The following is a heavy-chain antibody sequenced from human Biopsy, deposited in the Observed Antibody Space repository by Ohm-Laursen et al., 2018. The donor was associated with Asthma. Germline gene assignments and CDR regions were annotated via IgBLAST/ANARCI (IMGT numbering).Heavy chain of an antibody. Sequence: TLSLTCTVSYGSITSGGYYWTLIRQHPGKGLEWIGVIYYSESTYYNPSLKSRVSISINTSKNHFSLKLSSVTAADKAVYYCARAQDYYDSRGYYRSFDYWGQGTLVTVSS. CDR2: IYYSEST. CDR3: ARAQDYYDSRGYYRSFDY. CDR1: YGSITSGGYY. V-gene: IGHV4-31*03. J-gene: IGHJ4*02. D-gene: IGHD3-22*01.